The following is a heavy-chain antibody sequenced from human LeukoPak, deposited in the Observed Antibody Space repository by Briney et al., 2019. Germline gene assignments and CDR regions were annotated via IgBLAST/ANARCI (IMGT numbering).Heavy chain of an antibody. J-gene: IGHJ4*02. CDR1: GFTFSSYA. D-gene: IGHD3-22*01. CDR3: AKITDYYDSSGYGYFDY. Sequence: GGSLRPSCAASGFTFSSYAMSWVRQAPGKGLEWVSAISGSGGSTYYADSVKGRFTISRDNSKNTLYLQMNSLRAEDTAVYYCAKITDYYDSSGYGYFDYWGQGTLVTVSS. V-gene: IGHV3-23*01. CDR2: ISGSGGST.